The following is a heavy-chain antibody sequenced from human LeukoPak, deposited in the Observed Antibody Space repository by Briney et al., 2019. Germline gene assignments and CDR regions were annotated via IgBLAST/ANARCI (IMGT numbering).Heavy chain of an antibody. CDR3: ARADRIQKIRLFDY. CDR2: IYYSGST. Sequence: SETLSLTCTVSGGSISSSSYYWGWIRQPPGKGLEWIGSIYYSGSTYCNPSLKSRVTISVDKSKNQFSLKLSSVTAADTAVYYCARADRIQKIRLFDYWGQGTLVTVSS. D-gene: IGHD1-1*01. J-gene: IGHJ4*02. CDR1: GGSISSSSYY. V-gene: IGHV4-39*01.